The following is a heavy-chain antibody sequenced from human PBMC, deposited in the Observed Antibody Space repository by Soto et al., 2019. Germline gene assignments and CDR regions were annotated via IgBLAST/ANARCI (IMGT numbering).Heavy chain of an antibody. D-gene: IGHD2-15*01. V-gene: IGHV3-21*01. CDR2: ISSSSSYI. CDR1: GFTFSSYS. Sequence: GGSLRLSCAASGFTFSSYSMNWVRQAPGKGLEWVSSISSSSSYIYYADSVKGRFTISRENAKNSLYLKMNSLRAEDTAVYYCARKRRPNKYCSGGSCQHYYYYMDVWGKGTTVTVSS. J-gene: IGHJ6*03. CDR3: ARKRRPNKYCSGGSCQHYYYYMDV.